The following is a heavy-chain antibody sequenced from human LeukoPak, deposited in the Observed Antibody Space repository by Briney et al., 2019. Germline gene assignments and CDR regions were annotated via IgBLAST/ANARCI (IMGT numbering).Heavy chain of an antibody. CDR1: GFTVSSNY. D-gene: IGHD1-26*01. J-gene: IGHJ4*02. Sequence: GGSLRLSXAASGFTVSSNYMSWVRQAPGKGLEWVSVIYSGGSTYYADSVKGRFTISRDNSKNTLYLQMNSLRAEDTAVYYCARGKVGATDYWGQGTLVTVSS. V-gene: IGHV3-53*01. CDR3: ARGKVGATDY. CDR2: IYSGGST.